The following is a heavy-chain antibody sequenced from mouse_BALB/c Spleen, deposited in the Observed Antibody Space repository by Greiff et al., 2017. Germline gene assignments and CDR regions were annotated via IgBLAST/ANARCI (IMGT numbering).Heavy chain of an antibody. CDR2: ISYSGST. J-gene: IGHJ2*01. D-gene: IGHD4-1*01. V-gene: IGHV3-2*02. Sequence: EVKLLESGPGLVKPSQSLSLTCTVTGYSITSDYAWNWIRQFPGNKLEWMGYISYSGSTSYNPSLKSRISITRDTSKNQFFLQLNSVTTEDTATYYCAREGLGSDYWGQGTTLTVSS. CDR1: GYSITSDYA. CDR3: AREGLGSDY.